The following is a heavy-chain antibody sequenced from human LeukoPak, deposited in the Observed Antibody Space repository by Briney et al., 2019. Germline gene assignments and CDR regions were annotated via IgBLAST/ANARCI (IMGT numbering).Heavy chain of an antibody. Sequence: PGGSLRLSCAASGFTFSSYAMTWVRQVSGKGLEWVSTISGSGGGTYYADSVKGRFTISRDNSKNTLYLQMNSLRAEDTAVFYCGKLFYSSGMYHFDYWGQGTLVTVSS. CDR2: ISGSGGGT. CDR1: GFTFSSYA. J-gene: IGHJ4*02. D-gene: IGHD3-10*01. V-gene: IGHV3-23*01. CDR3: GKLFYSSGMYHFDY.